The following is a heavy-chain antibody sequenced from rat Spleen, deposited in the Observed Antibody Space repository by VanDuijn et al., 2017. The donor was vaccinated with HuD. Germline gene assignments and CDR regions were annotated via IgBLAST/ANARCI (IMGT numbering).Heavy chain of an antibody. J-gene: IGHJ4*01. CDR1: GFTFSNYG. CDR2: ISYDGGST. V-gene: IGHV5-20*01. Sequence: EVQLVESGGGLVQPGRSMKLSCAASGFTFSNYGMAWVRQAPKKGLEWVAYISYDGGSTYYRDSVKGRFTISRDNAKSTLYLQMDSLRSEDTATYYCTTDWVLGSYVMDAWGQGASVTVSS. CDR3: TTDWVLGSYVMDA. D-gene: IGHD1-6*01.